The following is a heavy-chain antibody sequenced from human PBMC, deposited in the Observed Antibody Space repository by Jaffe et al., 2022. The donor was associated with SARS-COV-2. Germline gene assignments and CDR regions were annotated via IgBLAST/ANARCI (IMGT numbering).Heavy chain of an antibody. D-gene: IGHD2-2*01. J-gene: IGHJ3*02. CDR3: AKDDSTVSAAFDI. CDR1: GFTFDDYA. Sequence: EVQLVESGGGLVQPGRSLRLSCAASGFTFDDYAMHWVRQAPGKGLEWVSGISWNSGSIGYADSVKGRFTISRDNAKNSLYLQMNSLRAEDTALYYCAKDDSTVSAAFDIWGQGTMVTVSS. CDR2: ISWNSGSI. V-gene: IGHV3-9*01.